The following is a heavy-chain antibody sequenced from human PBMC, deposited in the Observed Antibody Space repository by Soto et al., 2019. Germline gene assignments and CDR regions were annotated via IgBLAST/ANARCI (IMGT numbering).Heavy chain of an antibody. CDR3: ARGVAGPLHWFDP. Sequence: QVQLVQSGAEVKKPGASVKVSCKASGYTFTSYAMHWVRQAPGQRLEWMGWINAGNGNTKYSQKFQGTITITRDTSASTAYMELSSMRYEDTAVYYCARGVAGPLHWFDPWGQGTLVTVSS. J-gene: IGHJ5*02. CDR2: INAGNGNT. V-gene: IGHV1-3*01. D-gene: IGHD6-19*01. CDR1: GYTFTSYA.